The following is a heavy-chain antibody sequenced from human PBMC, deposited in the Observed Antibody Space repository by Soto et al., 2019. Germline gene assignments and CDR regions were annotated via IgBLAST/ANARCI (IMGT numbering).Heavy chain of an antibody. CDR3: ASVDTAMALEY. CDR2: IYYSGST. J-gene: IGHJ4*02. D-gene: IGHD5-18*01. Sequence: QVQLQESGPGLVKPSETLSLTCTVSGGSISSYYWSWIRQPPGKGLEWIGYIYYSGSTNYNPSLKSRVTISVDTSKNQFSLKLSSVTAADTAVYYCASVDTAMALEYWGQGTLVTVSS. CDR1: GGSISSYY. V-gene: IGHV4-59*01.